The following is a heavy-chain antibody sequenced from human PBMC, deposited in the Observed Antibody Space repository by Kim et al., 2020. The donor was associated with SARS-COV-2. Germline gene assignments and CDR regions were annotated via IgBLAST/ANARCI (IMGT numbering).Heavy chain of an antibody. D-gene: IGHD2-2*01. J-gene: IGHJ5*02. Sequence: SETLSLTCSLSGDSISSSSYYWVWIRRPPGRGLEYIGRVYYTGSTYYNPSLRSRVTISIDTSNNQFSLILNSVTAADTALYYCARRPQTSSCYWIDPWGQGSLVSVSS. V-gene: IGHV4-39*01. CDR1: GDSISSSSYY. CDR3: ARRPQTSSCYWIDP. CDR2: VYYTGST.